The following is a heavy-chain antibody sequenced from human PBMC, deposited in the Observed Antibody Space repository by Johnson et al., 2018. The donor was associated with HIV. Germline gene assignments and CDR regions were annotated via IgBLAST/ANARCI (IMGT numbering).Heavy chain of an antibody. Sequence: VQLVESGGGVVRPGGSLRLSCAASGFTFNDYAMHWVRQAPGKGLEWVSLISWDGGSTYYADSMKGRFTISRYNSKNSLYLQMNSLRDEDTALYSCAKDILPYYYGSGSYYGDAFDMWGQGTIVTVSS. CDR1: GFTFNDYA. CDR3: AKDILPYYYGSGSYYGDAFDM. V-gene: IGHV3-43D*03. D-gene: IGHD3-10*01. J-gene: IGHJ3*02. CDR2: ISWDGGST.